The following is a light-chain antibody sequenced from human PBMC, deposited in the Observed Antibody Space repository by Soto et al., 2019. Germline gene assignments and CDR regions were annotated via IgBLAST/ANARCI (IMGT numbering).Light chain of an antibody. V-gene: IGKV3-15*01. CDR3: QQYGSSRALT. Sequence: EIVMTQSPATLSVSPGERATLSCRASQRVRSNFAVYQQKPGQAPRLLIYGASTRATGIPARFSGSGSGTDVTLTSIRLEHEDFAVYYCQQYGSSRALTCGGGTNVDI. CDR2: GAS. CDR1: QRVRSN. J-gene: IGKJ4*01.